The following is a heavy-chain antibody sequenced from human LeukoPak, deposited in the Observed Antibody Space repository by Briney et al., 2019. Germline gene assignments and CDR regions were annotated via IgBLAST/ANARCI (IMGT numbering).Heavy chain of an antibody. J-gene: IGHJ4*02. Sequence: GGSLRLSCAASGFTFDDYTMHWVRQAPGKGLEWVSLISWDGGSTYYADSVKGRFTISRDNSKNSLYLQMNSLRTEDTALYYCAKDRGTREGDFWSGYYDYWGQGTLATVSS. V-gene: IGHV3-43*01. D-gene: IGHD3-3*01. CDR3: AKDRGTREGDFWSGYYDY. CDR2: ISWDGGST. CDR1: GFTFDDYT.